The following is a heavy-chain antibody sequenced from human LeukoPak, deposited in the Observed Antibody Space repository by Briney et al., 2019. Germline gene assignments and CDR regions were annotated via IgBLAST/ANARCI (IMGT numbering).Heavy chain of an antibody. V-gene: IGHV3-9*01. Sequence: GGSLRLSCAASGFTFDDYAMHWVRQAPGKGLEWVSGISWNSGSIGYADSVKGRFTISRDNAKNSLYLQMNSLRPEDTALYYCASGAGYDAFDIWGQGTMVTVSS. CDR2: ISWNSGSI. CDR3: ASGAGYDAFDI. J-gene: IGHJ3*02. CDR1: GFTFDDYA. D-gene: IGHD5-24*01.